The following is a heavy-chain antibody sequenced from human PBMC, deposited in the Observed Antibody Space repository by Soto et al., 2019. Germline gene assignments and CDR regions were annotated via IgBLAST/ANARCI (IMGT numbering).Heavy chain of an antibody. CDR1: GFTFSNYA. V-gene: IGHV3-30-3*01. D-gene: IGHD6-13*01. CDR2: ISYDGSNK. CDR3: ARPDSSSWYCAFDI. J-gene: IGHJ3*02. Sequence: QVQLVESGGGVVQPGRSLRLSCAASGFTFSNYAMHWVRQAPGKGLEWVAVISYDGSNKYYADSVKGRFTISRDNSKNTLYLQMNSLRAEDTAVYYCARPDSSSWYCAFDIWGQGTMVTVSS.